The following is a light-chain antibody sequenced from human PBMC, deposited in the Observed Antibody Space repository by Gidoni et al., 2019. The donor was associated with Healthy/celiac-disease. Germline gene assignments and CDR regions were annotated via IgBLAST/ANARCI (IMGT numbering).Light chain of an antibody. V-gene: IGKV3-11*01. Sequence: EILLTPSPATLSLSPGERATLSCRASQSVSSYLAWYQQKPGQAPRLLIYDASNRATGIPARFSGSGSGTDFTLTISSLEPEDFAVYYCQQRSNWPPLLTFGGGTKVEIK. CDR3: QQRSNWPPLLT. J-gene: IGKJ4*01. CDR2: DAS. CDR1: QSVSSY.